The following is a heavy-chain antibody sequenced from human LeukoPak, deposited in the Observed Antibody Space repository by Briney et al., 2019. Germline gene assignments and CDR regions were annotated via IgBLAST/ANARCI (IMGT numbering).Heavy chain of an antibody. D-gene: IGHD2-15*01. V-gene: IGHV4-59*01. Sequence: ASETLSLTCTVSGGSISSYYWSWIRQPPGKGLEWIGYIYYSGSTNYNPSLKSRVTISVDTSKNQFSLKLSSVTAADTAVYYRAREPHGYCSGGSCHTGRFDPWGQGTLVTVSS. CDR1: GGSISSYY. CDR2: IYYSGST. CDR3: AREPHGYCSGGSCHTGRFDP. J-gene: IGHJ5*02.